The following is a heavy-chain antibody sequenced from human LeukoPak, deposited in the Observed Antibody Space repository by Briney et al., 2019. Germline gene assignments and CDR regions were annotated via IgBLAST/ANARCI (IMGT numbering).Heavy chain of an antibody. CDR1: GESFSGYY. D-gene: IGHD2-2*02. CDR2: INHSGST. J-gene: IGHJ4*02. Sequence: SETLSLTCTVYGESFSGYYWSWIRQPPGKGLEWIGEINHSGSTNYNPSLKSRVTISVDTSKNQFSLKLSSVTAADTAVYYCARATAILGIDYWGQGTLATVSS. CDR3: ARATAILGIDY. V-gene: IGHV4-34*01.